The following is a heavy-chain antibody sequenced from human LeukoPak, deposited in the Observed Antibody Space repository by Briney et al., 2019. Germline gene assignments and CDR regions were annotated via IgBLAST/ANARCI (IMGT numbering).Heavy chain of an antibody. CDR2: MNPNSGNT. Sequence: ASVKVSCKAPGYTFTIYDINWVRQATGQGLEWMGWMNPNSGNTGYAQKFQGRVTMSRNTSMSTAYMELSSLRSEDTAVYYCARGQNYYGSGSSDYWGQGTLVTVSS. D-gene: IGHD3-10*01. CDR1: GYTFTIYD. J-gene: IGHJ4*02. V-gene: IGHV1-8*01. CDR3: ARGQNYYGSGSSDY.